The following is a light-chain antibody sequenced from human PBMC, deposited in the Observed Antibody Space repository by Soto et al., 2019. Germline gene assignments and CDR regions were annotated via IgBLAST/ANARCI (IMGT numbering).Light chain of an antibody. V-gene: IGLV2-14*01. CDR1: RSDVGGYNY. CDR2: DVS. J-gene: IGLJ2*01. Sequence: QSVLTQPASVSGSPGQSITISCTGTRSDVGGYNYVSWYQQHPGKAPKHMIYDVSNRPSGVSNRFSGSKSGNTASLTISGLQAEDEADYYCSSYTSSSHVVFGGGTKLTVL. CDR3: SSYTSSSHVV.